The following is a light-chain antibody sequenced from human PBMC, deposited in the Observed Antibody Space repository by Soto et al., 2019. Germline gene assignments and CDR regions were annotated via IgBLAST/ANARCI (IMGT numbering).Light chain of an antibody. CDR2: GTS. CDR1: QGVSSSY. V-gene: IGKV3-20*01. CDR3: QQYGTTPWT. Sequence: EIVLSQSPGSLSLSPGERTTPSFRPNQGVSSSYLACYQQKPGQAPRLLISGTSSRATGIPDRFSGSGAGTDFTLTISRLEPEDGAGYYCQQYGTTPWTFGQGTKVDI. J-gene: IGKJ1*01.